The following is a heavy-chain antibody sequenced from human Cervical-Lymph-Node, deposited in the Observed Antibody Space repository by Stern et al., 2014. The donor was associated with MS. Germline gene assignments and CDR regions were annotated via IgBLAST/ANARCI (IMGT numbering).Heavy chain of an antibody. CDR3: ARRRNSFAFRDAFDI. V-gene: IGHV4-59*08. J-gene: IGHJ3*02. CDR1: GGSMNTYY. Sequence: QLQLQESGPGLVKPSETLSLTCTVSGGSMNTYYWSWIRQPPGKGLEWIGYMFHRGSANYNPSLKIRVPISVDPSKTQFSLPVSSVTAADTAVYYCARRRNSFAFRDAFDIWGQGTMVTVSS. CDR2: MFHRGSA. D-gene: IGHD3-16*01.